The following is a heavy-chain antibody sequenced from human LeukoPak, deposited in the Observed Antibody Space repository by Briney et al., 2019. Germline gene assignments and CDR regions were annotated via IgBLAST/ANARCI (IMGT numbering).Heavy chain of an antibody. CDR2: IYYSGTT. J-gene: IGHJ6*02. Sequence: SETLSLTCTVSGGSISSGGYYWSWIRQHPGKGLEWIGYIYYSGTTFYSPSLKSRAIISVDTSKNQFSLRLTSVTAADTAVYYCASIGYSSSPYYYYYYGMDVWGQGTTVTVSS. CDR1: GGSISSGGYY. D-gene: IGHD6-13*01. CDR3: ASIGYSSSPYYYYYYGMDV. V-gene: IGHV4-31*03.